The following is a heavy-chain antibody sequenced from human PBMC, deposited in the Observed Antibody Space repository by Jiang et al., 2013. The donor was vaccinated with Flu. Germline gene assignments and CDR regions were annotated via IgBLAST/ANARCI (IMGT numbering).Heavy chain of an antibody. CDR3: ARRAVAGTLGY. V-gene: IGHV4-34*01. CDR2: INHSGST. Sequence: LKPSETLSLTCAVYGGSFSGYYWSWIRQPPGKGLEWIGEINHSGSTNYNPSLKSRVTISVDTSKNQFSLKLSSVTAADTAVYYCARRAVAGTLGYWGQGTLVTVSS. J-gene: IGHJ4*02. D-gene: IGHD6-19*01. CDR1: GGSFSGYY.